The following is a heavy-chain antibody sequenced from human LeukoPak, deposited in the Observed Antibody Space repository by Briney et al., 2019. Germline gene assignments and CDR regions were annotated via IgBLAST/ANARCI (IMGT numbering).Heavy chain of an antibody. V-gene: IGHV3-23*01. CDR2: ISGSGGGT. J-gene: IGHJ4*02. CDR3: AKDSIFGVVIDYFDY. D-gene: IGHD3-3*01. Sequence: GGSLRLSCAASGFTFSSYAMSWVRQAPGKGLEWVSAISGSGGGTYYADSVKGRFTISRDNAKNSLYLQMNSLRAEDTAVYYCAKDSIFGVVIDYFDYWGQGTLVTVSS. CDR1: GFTFSSYA.